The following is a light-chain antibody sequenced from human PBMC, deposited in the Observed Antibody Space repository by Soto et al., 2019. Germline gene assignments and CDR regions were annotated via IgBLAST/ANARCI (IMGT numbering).Light chain of an antibody. J-gene: IGLJ2*01. CDR2: ENN. CDR1: SGSIANNY. CDR3: QSSDSDFVV. V-gene: IGLV6-57*04. Sequence: VLTQPHSVSESPGKTLSISCTRSSGSIANNYVQWYQQRPGSAPTTVIYENNQRLSAVTDRFSGSTDGSSNSASLTISGLQTEDEADYYCQSSDSDFVVFGGGTKLTVL.